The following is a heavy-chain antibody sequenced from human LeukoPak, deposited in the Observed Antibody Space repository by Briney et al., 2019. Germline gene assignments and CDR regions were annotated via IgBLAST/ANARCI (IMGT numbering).Heavy chain of an antibody. CDR2: FSNSGGST. CDR3: AKDTSGYSSSWGLFDI. J-gene: IGHJ3*02. Sequence: GGSLRLACAASGFNFSRYAMSWVRQAPGKGLEWVSTFSNSGGSTYYADSVKGRFTISRDNSKHTLYLQMNSLRAEDTAFYYCAKDTSGYSSSWGLFDIWGQGTMVTVAS. V-gene: IGHV3-23*01. D-gene: IGHD2-2*03. CDR1: GFNFSRYA.